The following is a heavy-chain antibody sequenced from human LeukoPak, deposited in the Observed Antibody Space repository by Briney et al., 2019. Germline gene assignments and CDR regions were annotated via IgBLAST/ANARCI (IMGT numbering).Heavy chain of an antibody. CDR2: ISYDGSNK. CDR1: GFTFSSYA. D-gene: IGHD2-2*01. CDR3: AIYNQLPHQWFDP. V-gene: IGHV3-30-3*01. J-gene: IGHJ5*02. Sequence: PGGSLRLSCAASGFTFSSYAMHWVRQAPGKGLEWVAVISYDGSNKYYADSVKGRFTISRDNSKNTLYLQMNSLRAEDTAVYYCAIYNQLPHQWFDPWGQGTLVTVSS.